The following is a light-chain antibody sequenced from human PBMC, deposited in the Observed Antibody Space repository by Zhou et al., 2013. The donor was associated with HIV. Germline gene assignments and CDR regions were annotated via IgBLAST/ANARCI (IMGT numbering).Light chain of an antibody. CDR2: QTS. J-gene: IGKJ4*02. Sequence: DVQLTQSPPTLSASVGDKVTITCRASRTIGPWLAWYQQKPGGAPKLLVYQTSTLESRVPSRFSGRGSGAEFHLSIVSLQPDDFATYYCQDYGDSSRTFGRGTRVEMK. CDR1: RTIGPW. CDR3: QDYGDSSRT. V-gene: IGKV1-5*03.